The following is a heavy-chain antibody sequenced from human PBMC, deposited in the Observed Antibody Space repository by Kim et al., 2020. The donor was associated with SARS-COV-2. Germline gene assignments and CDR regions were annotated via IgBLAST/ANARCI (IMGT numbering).Heavy chain of an antibody. CDR2: ISYDGSNK. Sequence: GGSLRLSCAASGFTFSSYGMHWVRQAPGKGLEWVAVISYDGSNKYYADSVKGRFTISRDNSKNTLYLQMNSLRAEDTAVYCCAKEISSGWFYYYYYGMDVWGQGTTVTVSS. CDR3: AKEISSGWFYYYYYGMDV. D-gene: IGHD6-19*01. V-gene: IGHV3-30*18. CDR1: GFTFSSYG. J-gene: IGHJ6*02.